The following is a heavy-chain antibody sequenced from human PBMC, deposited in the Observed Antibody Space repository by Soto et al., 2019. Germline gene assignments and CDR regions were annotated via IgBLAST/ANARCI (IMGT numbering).Heavy chain of an antibody. D-gene: IGHD6-13*01. J-gene: IGHJ1*01. Sequence: PGGSLRLSCAASGFTFSSYAMSWVRQAPGKGLEWVAVISYDGSNKYYADSVRGRFTISRDNSKNTLYLQMNSLRAEDTAVYYCARHGSVAAAGKDFQHWGQGTLVTVSS. V-gene: IGHV3-30-3*01. CDR2: ISYDGSNK. CDR1: GFTFSSYA. CDR3: ARHGSVAAAGKDFQH.